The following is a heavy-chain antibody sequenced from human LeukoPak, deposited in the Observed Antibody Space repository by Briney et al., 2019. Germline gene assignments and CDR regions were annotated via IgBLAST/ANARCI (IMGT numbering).Heavy chain of an antibody. D-gene: IGHD5-24*01. V-gene: IGHV3-21*01. CDR1: GFTFSSYS. CDR3: ARDLDLGVTRWLEPEFDY. Sequence: PGGSLRLSCAASGFTFSSYSMNWVRQAPGKGLEWVSSISSSSSYIYYADSVKGRFTISRDNAKNSLYLQTNSLRAEDTAVYYCARDLDLGVTRWLEPEFDYWGQGTLVTVSS. CDR2: ISSSSSYI. J-gene: IGHJ4*02.